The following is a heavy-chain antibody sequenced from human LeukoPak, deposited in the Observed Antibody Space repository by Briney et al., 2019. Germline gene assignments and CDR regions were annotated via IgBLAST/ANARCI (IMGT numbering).Heavy chain of an antibody. CDR2: ISSDGIST. CDR1: GFTFSSYW. Sequence: GGSLRLSCAASGFTFSSYWMHWVRQVPGKGLVWVSRISSDGISTAYADSVKGRFTLSRDNAKNTLYPQMNSLRADDTAVYYCARSREPGRDGDYWGQGTLVTVSS. V-gene: IGHV3-74*01. J-gene: IGHJ4*02. CDR3: ARSREPGRDGDY. D-gene: IGHD5-24*01.